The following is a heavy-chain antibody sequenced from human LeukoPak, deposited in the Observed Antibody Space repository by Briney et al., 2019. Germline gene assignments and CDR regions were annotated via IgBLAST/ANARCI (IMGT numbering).Heavy chain of an antibody. Sequence: GGSLRLSCAAPGFTFSSYWMSSVRQAPGKRLERVANIKEDGSEKYYVDSVKGRFTISKDNAKNSLYLQMNSLRAEDTAVYYCARERYDCWSANFHILDNWGQGTGVTVSA. V-gene: IGHV3-7*01. CDR3: ARERYDCWSANFHILDN. J-gene: IGHJ4*02. CDR2: IKEDGSEK. CDR1: GFTFSSYW. D-gene: IGHD3-3*01.